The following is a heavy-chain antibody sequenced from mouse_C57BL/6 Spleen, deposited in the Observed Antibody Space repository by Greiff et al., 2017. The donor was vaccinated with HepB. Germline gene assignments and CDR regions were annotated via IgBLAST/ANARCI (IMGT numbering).Heavy chain of an antibody. D-gene: IGHD2-5*01. CDR2: IYWDDDK. Sequence: QVTLKESGPGILQSSQTLSLTCSFSGFSLSTSGMGVSWIRQPSGKGLEWLAHIYWDDDKRYNPSLKSRLTISKDTSRNQVFLKITSVDTADTATYYCARTSEQAYYSNPWFAYWGQGTLVTVSA. CDR3: ARTSEQAYYSNPWFAY. CDR1: GFSLSTSGMG. V-gene: IGHV8-12*01. J-gene: IGHJ3*01.